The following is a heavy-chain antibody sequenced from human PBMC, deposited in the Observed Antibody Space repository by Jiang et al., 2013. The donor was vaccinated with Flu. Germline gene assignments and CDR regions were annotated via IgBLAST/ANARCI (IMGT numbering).Heavy chain of an antibody. V-gene: IGHV1-8*01. J-gene: IGHJ6*02. CDR2: MNPNSGNT. D-gene: IGHD2-2*01. CDR3: ARVSGVLGRSTSKKTTRHYYYYGMDV. CDR1: GYTFTSYD. Sequence: GAEVKKPGASVKVSCKASGYTFTSYDINWVRQATGQGLEWMGWMNPNSGNTGYAQKFQGRVTMTRNTSISTAYMELSSLRSEDTAVYYCARVSGVLGRSTSKKTTRHYYYYGMDVWGQGTTVTVSS.